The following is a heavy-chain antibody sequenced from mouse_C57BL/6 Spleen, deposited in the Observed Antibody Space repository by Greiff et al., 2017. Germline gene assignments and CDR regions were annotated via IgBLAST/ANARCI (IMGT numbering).Heavy chain of an antibody. CDR3: ARDYGSVAFAY. Sequence: QVQLQQPGAELVKPGASVKMSCKASGYTFTSYWIFWVKQRPGQGLVWVGEIYPGSGSTNYNEKFKSKATLTVDTSSSTAYMQISSLTSEDAAVYYCARDYGSVAFAYWGQGTLVTVSA. V-gene: IGHV1-55*01. D-gene: IGHD1-1*01. J-gene: IGHJ3*01. CDR2: IYPGSGST. CDR1: GYTFTSYW.